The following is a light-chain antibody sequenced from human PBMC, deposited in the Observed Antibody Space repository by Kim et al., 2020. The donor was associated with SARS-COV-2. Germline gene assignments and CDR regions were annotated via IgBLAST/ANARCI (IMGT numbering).Light chain of an antibody. CDR3: QVWDSTSDHWV. CDR2: YDN. Sequence: SYELTQPPSVSVAPGKTATITCGGNNIESKSVHWYQQKPGQAPVLVIYYDNDRPSGIPERFSGSNSGNTATLTITRVEAGDEADYYCQVWDSTSDHWVFGGGTKLTVL. CDR1: NIESKS. J-gene: IGLJ3*02. V-gene: IGLV3-21*04.